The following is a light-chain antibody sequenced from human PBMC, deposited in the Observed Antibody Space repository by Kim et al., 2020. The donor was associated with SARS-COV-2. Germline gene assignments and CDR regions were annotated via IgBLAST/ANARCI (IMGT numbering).Light chain of an antibody. V-gene: IGKV3-20*01. CDR3: QQNGNSPVT. J-gene: IGKJ5*01. CDR2: SAS. Sequence: SPGERATLSCRSTQTVRNNYLAWFQQRPGQAPRLLIYSASRRATGIPDRCSGSGSGTDFTLTISRLEPEDVAVYYCQQNGNSPVTFGRGTRLEIK. CDR1: QTVRNNY.